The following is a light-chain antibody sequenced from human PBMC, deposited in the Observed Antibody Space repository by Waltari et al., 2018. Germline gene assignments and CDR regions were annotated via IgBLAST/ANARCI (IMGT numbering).Light chain of an antibody. Sequence: IQMSQSPSSLSASVGDRVTITCRASQGITSFLNWYQQKPGKAPKLLIYYADSLTSGVPSRFSGSGSGTEFTLTISSLQPEDFATYYCQQGNTYPYTFGQGTTVEIK. CDR1: QGITSF. V-gene: IGKV1-13*02. CDR3: QQGNTYPYT. J-gene: IGKJ2*01. CDR2: YAD.